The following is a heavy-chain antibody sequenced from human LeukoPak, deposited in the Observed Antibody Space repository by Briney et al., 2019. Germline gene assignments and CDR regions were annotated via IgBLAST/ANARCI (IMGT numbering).Heavy chain of an antibody. CDR2: IRDDGSNK. CDR1: GFTFGSYG. V-gene: IGHV3-30*02. CDR3: AKDQDYSSSSPFDY. Sequence: GGSLRLSCAASGFTFGSYGMHWVRQAPGKGLEWVAFIRDDGSNKYYADSVKGRFTISRDNSKNTLYLQMNSLRAEDTAVYYCAKDQDYSSSSPFDYWGQGTLVTVSS. D-gene: IGHD6-6*01. J-gene: IGHJ4*02.